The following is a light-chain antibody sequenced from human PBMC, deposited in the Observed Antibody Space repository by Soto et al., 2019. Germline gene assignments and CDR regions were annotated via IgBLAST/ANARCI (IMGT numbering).Light chain of an antibody. CDR3: YSYGGSYAWV. CDR2: DVS. CDR1: SSDVGGYNY. V-gene: IGLV2-11*01. J-gene: IGLJ3*02. Sequence: QSVLTQPRSVSGSPGQSVTISCTGTSSDVGGYNYVSWYQQHPGKAPKLMIYDVSKRPSGVPDRFSGSKSGNTAALTISGIKVEGEAVYYCYSYGGSYAWVFGGGSKLTVL.